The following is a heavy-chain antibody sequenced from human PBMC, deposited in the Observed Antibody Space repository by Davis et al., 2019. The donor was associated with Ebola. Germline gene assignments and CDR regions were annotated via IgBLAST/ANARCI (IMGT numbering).Heavy chain of an antibody. CDR1: GFTFSDYY. J-gene: IGHJ4*02. CDR2: ISGGGRTI. Sequence: GGSLRLSCAASGFTFSDYYMSWIRQAPGKGLEWVSYISGGGRTIYYADSVKGRFTISRDNAKNSLYLQMNSLRAEDTAVYYCAKGTVQGSFDYWGQGTLVTVSS. V-gene: IGHV3-11*01. D-gene: IGHD3-10*01. CDR3: AKGTVQGSFDY.